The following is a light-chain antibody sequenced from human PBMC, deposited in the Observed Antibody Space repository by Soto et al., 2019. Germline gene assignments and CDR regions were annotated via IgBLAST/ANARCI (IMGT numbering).Light chain of an antibody. J-gene: IGKJ1*01. Sequence: IVMTQSPLSLPVTPGEPASISCRTSQSLLHSNGYNYLDWYLQKPGQSPQLLIYLGSIRASGVPDSFSGLGSRTDMSVKTTRLEAEDVGVYYLMPAIQAPRTFCLGTKVEIK. CDR2: LGS. V-gene: IGKV2-28*01. CDR3: MPAIQAPRT. CDR1: QSLLHSNGYNY.